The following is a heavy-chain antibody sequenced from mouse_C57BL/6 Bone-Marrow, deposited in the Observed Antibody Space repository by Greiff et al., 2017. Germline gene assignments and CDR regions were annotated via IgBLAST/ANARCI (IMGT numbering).Heavy chain of an antibody. D-gene: IGHD1-3*01. Sequence: EVQLQQSGPELVKPGVSVKIPCKASGYTFTDYNMDWVKQSHGKSLEWIGDINPNNGGTIYNQKFKGKATLTVDKSSSTAYMELRSLTSEDTAVYYCARRKWHYWYFDVWGTGTTVTVSS. J-gene: IGHJ1*03. V-gene: IGHV1-18*01. CDR1: GYTFTDYN. CDR2: INPNNGGT. CDR3: ARRKWHYWYFDV.